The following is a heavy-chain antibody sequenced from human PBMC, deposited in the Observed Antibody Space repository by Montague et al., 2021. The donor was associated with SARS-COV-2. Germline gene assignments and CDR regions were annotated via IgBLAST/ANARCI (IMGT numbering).Heavy chain of an antibody. V-gene: IGHV4-34*01. Sequence: SETLSLTCAVYGGSFSGYYWSWIRQPPGKGLEWIGEINHSGSTNYNPSLKSRVTISVDTSKNQFSLKLISVTAADTAVYYCVRKTSGYHPFDDWGQGTLVTVSS. CDR1: GGSFSGYY. D-gene: IGHD1-14*01. J-gene: IGHJ4*02. CDR2: INHSGST. CDR3: VRKTSGYHPFDD.